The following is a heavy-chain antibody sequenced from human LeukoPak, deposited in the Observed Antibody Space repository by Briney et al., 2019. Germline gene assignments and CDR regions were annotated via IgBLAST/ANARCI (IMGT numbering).Heavy chain of an antibody. D-gene: IGHD3-16*01. CDR2: INSRGST. CDR1: GGPISSNY. CDR3: ARDLEGDSYYFDN. J-gene: IGHJ4*02. Sequence: PSETLSLTCTVPGGPISSNYWSWIRQPAGKGLEWIGRINSRGSTNYSPSLKSRVAMSLDMSKNQFSVKLRSVTAADTAVYYCARDLEGDSYYFDNWGQGTLVTVSS. V-gene: IGHV4-4*07.